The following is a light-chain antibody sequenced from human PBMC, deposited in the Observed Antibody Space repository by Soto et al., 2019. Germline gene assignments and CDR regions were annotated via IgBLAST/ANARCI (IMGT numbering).Light chain of an antibody. CDR1: QSVSSY. CDR3: HQRSNWPPAT. J-gene: IGKJ5*01. Sequence: EIVLTRASNTRSVSPGERAKISGGASQSVSSYLAWYQQKPGQPPRLLIYGASTRATGVPARFSGSGSGTVLTLSISSLLPEDFAVYYCHQRSNWPPATFGQGTRLEIK. CDR2: GAS. V-gene: IGKV3-11*01.